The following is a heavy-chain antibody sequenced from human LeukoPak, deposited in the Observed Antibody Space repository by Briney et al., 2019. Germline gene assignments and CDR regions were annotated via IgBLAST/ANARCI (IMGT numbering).Heavy chain of an antibody. D-gene: IGHD6-19*01. V-gene: IGHV4-39*01. J-gene: IGHJ4*02. CDR3: ARLSTAGYSSGWYPGY. CDR2: IHYSGST. CDR1: GVSISSSGYY. Sequence: MSSETLSLTCTVSGVSISSSGYYWAWIRQPPGKGLEWIGSIHYSGSTYYNPSLRSRVTISVDTSKNQFSLKLSSVTAADTAVYYCARLSTAGYSSGWYPGYWGQGTLVTVSS.